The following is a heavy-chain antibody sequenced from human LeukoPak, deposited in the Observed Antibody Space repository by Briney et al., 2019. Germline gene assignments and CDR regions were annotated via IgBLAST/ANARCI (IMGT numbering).Heavy chain of an antibody. V-gene: IGHV3-21*01. Sequence: GGSLRLSCAASGFTFSSYSMNWVRQAPGKGLEWVSSISSSSSYIYYADSVKGRFTISRDNAKNSLYLQMNSLRAEDTAVYYCARVTEPDYYDSSGLDYWGQGTLVTVSS. CDR2: ISSSSSYI. D-gene: IGHD3-22*01. CDR1: GFTFSSYS. CDR3: ARVTEPDYYDSSGLDY. J-gene: IGHJ4*02.